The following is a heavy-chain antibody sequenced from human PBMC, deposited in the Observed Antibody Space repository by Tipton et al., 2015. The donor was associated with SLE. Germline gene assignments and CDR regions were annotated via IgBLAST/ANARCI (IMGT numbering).Heavy chain of an antibody. D-gene: IGHD5-18*01. J-gene: IGHJ4*02. V-gene: IGHV1-18*01. CDR2: ISTYNGNT. CDR3: ASVRWDTAMRVLDD. CDR1: GYTFTTYG. Sequence: QLVQSGVEVKKPGASVRVSCKASGYTFTTYGISWVRQAPGQGLEWMGWISTYNGNTNYAQKFQCRVTMTSDTSKSTAYMELRSLRSEDADVYYCASVRWDTAMRVLDDWRQGTQDTVSP.